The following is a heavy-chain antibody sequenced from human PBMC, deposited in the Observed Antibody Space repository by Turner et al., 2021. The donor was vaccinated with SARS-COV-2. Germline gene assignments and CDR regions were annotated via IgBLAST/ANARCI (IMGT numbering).Heavy chain of an antibody. CDR2: IKQDGSEK. CDR3: ARDGLHYYDISAYPNLASDY. CDR1: GFTFSSYC. Sequence: EVQLVESGGGLVQPGGSLRLSCAASGFTFSSYCMSWVRLAPGKGLEWVANIKQDGSEKYYVDSVKGRFTISRDNAKNSLYLQMNSLRAEDTAVYYCARDGLHYYDISAYPNLASDYWGQGTLVTVSS. J-gene: IGHJ4*02. D-gene: IGHD3-22*01. V-gene: IGHV3-7*01.